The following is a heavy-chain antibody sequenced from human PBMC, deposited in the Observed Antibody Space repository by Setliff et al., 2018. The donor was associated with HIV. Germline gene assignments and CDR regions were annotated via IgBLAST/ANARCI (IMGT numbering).Heavy chain of an antibody. CDR2: INPSGGST. D-gene: IGHD5-12*01. CDR3: ARSAHDSETGY. V-gene: IGHV1-46*01. CDR1: NYTFTNYA. J-gene: IGHJ4*02. Sequence: ASVKVSCKASNYTFTNYAITWVRQAPGQGLEWMGIINPSGGSTNYVQKFQGRVTMTRDTSTSTVYMELSSLRSEDTAFYYCARSAHDSETGYWGQGTLVTVSS.